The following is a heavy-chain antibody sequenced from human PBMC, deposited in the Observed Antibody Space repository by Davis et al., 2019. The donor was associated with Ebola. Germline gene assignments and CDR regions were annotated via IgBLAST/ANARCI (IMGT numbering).Heavy chain of an antibody. CDR1: GFNVRTNH. D-gene: IGHD2-15*01. CDR2: IYADGST. Sequence: GGSLRLSCAVSGFNVRTNHLNWVRQAPGKGLQWVSVIYADGSTYYADSVKGRFTISRDTSKNSMFLQMTGLRAEDTAIYYCARGGLLSALDLWGQGTMVSVSS. J-gene: IGHJ3*01. V-gene: IGHV3-53*01. CDR3: ARGGLLSALDL.